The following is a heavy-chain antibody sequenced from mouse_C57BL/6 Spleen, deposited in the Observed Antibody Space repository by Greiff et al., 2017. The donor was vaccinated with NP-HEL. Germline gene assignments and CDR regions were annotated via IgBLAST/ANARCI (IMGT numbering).Heavy chain of an antibody. Sequence: VQLQQSGAELVKPGASVKISCKASGYAFSSYWMNWVKQRPGKGLEWIGQIYPGDGDTNYNGKFKGKATLTADKSSSTAYMQLSSLTSEDSAVYFCARGGLRRHFDYWGQGTTLTVSS. CDR3: ARGGLRRHFDY. J-gene: IGHJ2*01. CDR1: GYAFSSYW. V-gene: IGHV1-80*01. CDR2: IYPGDGDT. D-gene: IGHD2-4*01.